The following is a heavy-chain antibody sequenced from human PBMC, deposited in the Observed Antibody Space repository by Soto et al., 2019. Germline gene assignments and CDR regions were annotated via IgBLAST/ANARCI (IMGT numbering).Heavy chain of an antibody. J-gene: IGHJ4*02. Sequence: PVGSLRLSCAASGFTFSSYAMHWVRQAPGKGLEWVAVISYDGSNKYYADSVKGRFTISRDNSKNTLYLQMNSLRAEDTAVYYCARVLGGALDYWGQGTLVTVSS. CDR2: ISYDGSNK. V-gene: IGHV3-30-3*01. D-gene: IGHD3-16*01. CDR1: GFTFSSYA. CDR3: ARVLGGALDY.